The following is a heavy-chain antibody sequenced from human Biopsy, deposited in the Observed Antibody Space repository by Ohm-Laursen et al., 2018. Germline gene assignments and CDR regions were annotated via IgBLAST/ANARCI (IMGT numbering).Heavy chain of an antibody. J-gene: IGHJ6*02. V-gene: IGHV3-21*01. Sequence: SLRLSCAVSGFTFHTYAMNWVRQAPGKGLEWVSYINSDASYIYYGVSVRGRFTISRDNAKNSVYLQMNSLRVEDTAVYYCARDDGFYARTSGMDVWGQGTTVTVSS. CDR2: INSDASYI. CDR3: ARDDGFYARTSGMDV. CDR1: GFTFHTYA. D-gene: IGHD2-8*01.